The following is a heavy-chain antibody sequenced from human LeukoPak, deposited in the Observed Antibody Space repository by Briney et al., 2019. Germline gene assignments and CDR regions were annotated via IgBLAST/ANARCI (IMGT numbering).Heavy chain of an antibody. CDR2: IIPILGIA. Sequence: ASVKVSCKASGGTFSSYTISWVRQAPGQGLEWMGRIIPILGIANYAQKFQGRVTITADKSTSTAYMELSSLRSEDTAVYYCASLGYCSSTSCYAFDTWGQGTMVTVSS. D-gene: IGHD2-2*01. V-gene: IGHV1-69*02. CDR1: GGTFSSYT. CDR3: ASLGYCSSTSCYAFDT. J-gene: IGHJ3*02.